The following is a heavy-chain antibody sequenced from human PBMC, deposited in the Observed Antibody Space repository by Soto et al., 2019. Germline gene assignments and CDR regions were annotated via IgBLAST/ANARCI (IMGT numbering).Heavy chain of an antibody. CDR3: ARVGYYDNVCGKLSHYGLDV. J-gene: IGHJ6*02. CDR1: GYTFIRYG. D-gene: IGHD3-16*01. CDR2: ISPSNDQT. V-gene: IGHV1-18*01. Sequence: QVQLVQSASEVMKPGASVKVSCKASGYTFIRYGITWVRQAPGQRLEWMGWISPSNDQTIYAQKLQGRVTMTADTSTRTVYMQLRSLKSDYTAVYYCARVGYYDNVCGKLSHYGLDVWGQGTSVTVSS.